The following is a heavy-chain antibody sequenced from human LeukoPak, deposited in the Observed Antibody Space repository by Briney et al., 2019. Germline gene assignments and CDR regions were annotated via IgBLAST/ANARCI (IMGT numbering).Heavy chain of an antibody. D-gene: IGHD5-12*01. CDR3: AKPPRGYVGY. Sequence: GGSLRLSCAASGFTFSSYAMSWVRQAPGKGLEWVSAISGSGGSTYYADSVEGRFTISRDNSKNTLYLQMNSPRAEDTAVYYCAKPPRGYVGYWGQGNLVTVSS. CDR1: GFTFSSYA. J-gene: IGHJ4*02. V-gene: IGHV3-23*01. CDR2: ISGSGGST.